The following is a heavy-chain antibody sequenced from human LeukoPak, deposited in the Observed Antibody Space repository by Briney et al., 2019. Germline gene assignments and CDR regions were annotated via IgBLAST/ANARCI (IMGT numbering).Heavy chain of an antibody. CDR2: THFIGIT. Sequence: SETLSLTCTVSGGSISSSSYYWGWIRQPPGKGLEWIGSTHFIGITYYNPSLKSRITISVDTSKNQSSLKLNSVIAADTAVYYCARIKKGDYMDVWGKGTTVTVSS. J-gene: IGHJ6*03. CDR3: ARIKKGDYMDV. V-gene: IGHV4-39*07. D-gene: IGHD3-16*01. CDR1: GGSISSSSYY.